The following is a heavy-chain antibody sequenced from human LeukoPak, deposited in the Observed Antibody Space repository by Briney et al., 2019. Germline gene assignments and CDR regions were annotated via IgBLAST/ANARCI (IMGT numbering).Heavy chain of an antibody. D-gene: IGHD3-22*01. CDR3: ARRGYYDSSIGY. V-gene: IGHV4-39*07. CDR2: FYYSGST. Sequence: PSETLSLTCTVSGDSISSSSYYWGWIRQPPGKGLEWIGSFYYSGSTYYNPSLKSRVTISVDTSKNQFSLKLSSVTAADTAVYYCARRGYYDSSIGYWGQGTLVTVSS. J-gene: IGHJ4*02. CDR1: GDSISSSSYY.